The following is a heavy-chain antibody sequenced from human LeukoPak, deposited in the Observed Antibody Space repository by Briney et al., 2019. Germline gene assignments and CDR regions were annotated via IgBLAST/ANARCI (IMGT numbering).Heavy chain of an antibody. CDR2: IWSDGTNQ. J-gene: IGHJ4*02. V-gene: IGHV3-33*03. D-gene: IGHD4-11*01. CDR3: AKDAQRGFDYSNSLEY. Sequence: GTSLRLSCAASGFTFSHYGMHWVRQAPGKGLEWVAVIWSDGTNQFYSDSVKGRFTIPRDLSSTVYLQMNSLRVEDTAVYFCAKDAQRGFDYSNSLEYWGQGTLVTVSS. CDR1: GFTFSHYG.